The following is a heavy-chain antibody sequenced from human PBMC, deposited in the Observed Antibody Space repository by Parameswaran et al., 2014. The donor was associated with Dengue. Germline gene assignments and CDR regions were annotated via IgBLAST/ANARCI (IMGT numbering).Heavy chain of an antibody. CDR3: ARGGVEMATTAFDI. D-gene: IGHD5-24*01. Sequence: WVRQAPGQGLEWMGGIIPIFGTANYAQKFQGRVTITADESTSTAYMELSSLRSEDTAVYYCARGGVEMATTAFDIWGQGTMVTVSS. CDR2: IIPIFGTA. J-gene: IGHJ3*02. V-gene: IGHV1-69*01.